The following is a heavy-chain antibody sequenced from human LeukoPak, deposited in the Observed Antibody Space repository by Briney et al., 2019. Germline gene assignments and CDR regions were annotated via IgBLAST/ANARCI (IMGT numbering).Heavy chain of an antibody. D-gene: IGHD2-21*01. Sequence: SETLSLTCTVSGGSISSSNYYWGWVRQPPGKGLEWIGSIYYSGGTYYNPSLKSRVTISVDASKNQFSLKLTSVTAADTAVYYCARLVAIGVFYYFDYWGQGTQVTVSS. CDR3: ARLVAIGVFYYFDY. CDR1: GGSISSSNYY. J-gene: IGHJ4*02. CDR2: IYYSGGT. V-gene: IGHV4-39*01.